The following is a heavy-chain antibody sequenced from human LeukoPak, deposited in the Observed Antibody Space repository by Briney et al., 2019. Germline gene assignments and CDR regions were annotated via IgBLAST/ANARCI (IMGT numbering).Heavy chain of an antibody. CDR3: ARHTRHYYDSSGDAFDI. Sequence: SVKVSCKASGGTFSSYAISWVRQAPGQGLEWMGGIIPIFGTANYAQKFQGRVTITTDGSTSTAYMELSSLRSEDTAVNYCARHTRHYYDSSGDAFDIWGQGTMVTVSS. CDR2: IIPIFGTA. D-gene: IGHD3-22*01. J-gene: IGHJ3*02. CDR1: GGTFSSYA. V-gene: IGHV1-69*05.